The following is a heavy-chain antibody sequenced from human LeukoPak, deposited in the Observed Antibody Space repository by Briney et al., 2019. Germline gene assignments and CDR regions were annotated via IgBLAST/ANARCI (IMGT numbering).Heavy chain of an antibody. V-gene: IGHV5-51*01. J-gene: IGHJ4*02. Sequence: GESLKISCKGSGYSFTNYWLGWVRQMPGKGLEWMGSIYPSDSDTRYSPSFQGQVTISVDKSISTAYLQWSSLKASDTAMFYCARRYCSGGSCSFDYWGQGTLVTVSS. D-gene: IGHD2-15*01. CDR2: IYPSDSDT. CDR1: GYSFTNYW. CDR3: ARRYCSGGSCSFDY.